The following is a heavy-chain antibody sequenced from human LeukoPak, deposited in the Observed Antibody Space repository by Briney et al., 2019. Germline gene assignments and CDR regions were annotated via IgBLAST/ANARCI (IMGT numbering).Heavy chain of an antibody. J-gene: IGHJ4*02. CDR2: LYISGST. V-gene: IGHV4-4*07. Sequence: PSETLSLTCTVSGGSISSYYWSWIRQPAGKGLEWIGRLYISGSTDYNPSLKSRVTMSVDTSKNQFSLKLSSVTAADTAVYYCARDLSGSLYFDYWGQGTLVTVS. CDR1: GGSISSYY. CDR3: ARDLSGSLYFDY. D-gene: IGHD3-10*01.